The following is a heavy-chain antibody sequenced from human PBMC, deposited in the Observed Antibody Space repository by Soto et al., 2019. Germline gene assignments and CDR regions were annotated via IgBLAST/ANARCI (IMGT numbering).Heavy chain of an antibody. CDR2: IRSKAYGGTT. J-gene: IGHJ3*02. V-gene: IGHV3-49*03. Sequence: PGGSLRLSCTASGFTFGDYAMSWFRQAPGKGLEWVGFIRSKAYGGTTEYAASVKGRFTISRDDSKSIAYLQMNSLKTEDTAVYYCTRARDMITLGGVIARDAFDIWGQGTMVTVSS. D-gene: IGHD3-16*02. CDR1: GFTFGDYA. CDR3: TRARDMITLGGVIARDAFDI.